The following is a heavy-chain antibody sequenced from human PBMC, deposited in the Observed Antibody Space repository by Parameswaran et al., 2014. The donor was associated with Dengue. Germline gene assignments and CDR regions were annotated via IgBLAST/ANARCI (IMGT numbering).Heavy chain of an antibody. D-gene: IGHD4-23*01. CDR2: MNPNSGNT. Sequence: WVRQAPGQGLEWMGWMNPNSGNTGYAQKFQGRVTMTRNTSISTAYMELSSLRSEDTAVYYCARLSVVKGTFDYWGQGTLVTVSS. V-gene: IGHV1-8*01. CDR3: ARLSVVKGTFDY. J-gene: IGHJ4*02.